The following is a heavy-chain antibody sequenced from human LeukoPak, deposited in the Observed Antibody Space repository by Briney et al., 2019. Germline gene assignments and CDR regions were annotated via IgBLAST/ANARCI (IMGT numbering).Heavy chain of an antibody. CDR2: INPNSGGT. V-gene: IGHV1-2*02. J-gene: IGHJ4*02. D-gene: IGHD3-22*01. Sequence: GASVKVSCKASGYTFTGYYMHWVRQAPGQGLEWMGWINPNSGGTNYAQKFQGRVTMTRDTSISTAYMELSRLRSDDTAVYYCARDLTHYYDSSGYYVQHYWGQGTLVTLSS. CDR1: GYTFTGYY. CDR3: ARDLTHYYDSSGYYVQHY.